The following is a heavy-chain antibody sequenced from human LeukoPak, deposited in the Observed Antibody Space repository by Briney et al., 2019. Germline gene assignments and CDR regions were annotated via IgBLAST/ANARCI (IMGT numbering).Heavy chain of an antibody. CDR1: GFTFDDYG. CDR3: ARDPSLTAARRWFDY. D-gene: IGHD6-6*01. V-gene: IGHV3-20*04. CDR2: INWNGGST. J-gene: IGHJ4*02. Sequence: PVGSLRLSCAASGFTFDDYGMSWVHQAPGKGLEWVSGINWNGGSTGYADSVKGRFTISRDNAKNSLYLQMNSLRAEDTALYYCARDPSLTAARRWFDYWGQGTLVTVSS.